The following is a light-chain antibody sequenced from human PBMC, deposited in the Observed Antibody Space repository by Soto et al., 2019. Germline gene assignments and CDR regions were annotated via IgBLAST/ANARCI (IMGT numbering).Light chain of an antibody. Sequence: EIVLTQSPCTRSLSPGERATLSCRASQSVSSRLAWYQQKPGQAPRLLISGASSRATGIPDRFSGSGSATDFTLTISRLEPEDFALYYCQQYGSSPITFGHGTRLEIK. CDR1: QSVSSR. CDR2: GAS. V-gene: IGKV3-20*01. CDR3: QQYGSSPIT. J-gene: IGKJ5*01.